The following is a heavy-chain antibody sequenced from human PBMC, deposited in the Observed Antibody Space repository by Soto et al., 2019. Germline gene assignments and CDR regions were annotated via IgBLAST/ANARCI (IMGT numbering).Heavy chain of an antibody. CDR3: ARAGYCSGGSCYGLDY. CDR1: GFTFSSYE. J-gene: IGHJ4*02. Sequence: EVQLVESGGGLVQPGGSLRLSCAASGFTFSSYEMNWVRQAPGKGLEWVSYISSSGSTIYYADSVKGRFTISRDNAKNSLYLQMNSLRAEDTAVYYCARAGYCSGGSCYGLDYWGQGTLFTVSS. V-gene: IGHV3-48*03. D-gene: IGHD2-15*01. CDR2: ISSSGSTI.